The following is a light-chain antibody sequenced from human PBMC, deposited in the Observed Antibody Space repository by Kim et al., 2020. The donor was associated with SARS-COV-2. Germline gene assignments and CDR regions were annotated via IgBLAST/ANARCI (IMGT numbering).Light chain of an antibody. V-gene: IGLV3-21*04. J-gene: IGLJ3*02. Sequence: SYVLTQPPSVSVAPGKTARITCGGNNIGSKSVHWYQQKPGQAPVLVIYYDSDRPSGIPERFSGSNSGNTATLTISRVEGGDEADYYCQVWDSSSDHWVFGGGTQLTVL. CDR2: YDS. CDR1: NIGSKS. CDR3: QVWDSSSDHWV.